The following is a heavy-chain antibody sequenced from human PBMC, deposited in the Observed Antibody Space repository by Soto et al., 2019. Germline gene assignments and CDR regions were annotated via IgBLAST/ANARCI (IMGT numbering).Heavy chain of an antibody. CDR3: AKGWCDS. V-gene: IGHV3-23*01. CDR1: GFSFNSHV. CDR2: ISGSGGGT. J-gene: IGHJ5*01. Sequence: EVQLLDSGGGLVQPGGSLRLSCAASGFSFNSHVMSWVRQAPGKGLEWVSSISGSGGGTYYADCVKGRFIISRDNSKNTLDLQMNSLRVEDTSVYYCAKGWCDSWGQGTLVTVSS.